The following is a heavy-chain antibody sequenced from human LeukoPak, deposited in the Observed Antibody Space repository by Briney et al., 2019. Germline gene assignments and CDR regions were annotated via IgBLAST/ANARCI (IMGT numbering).Heavy chain of an antibody. Sequence: SETLSLTCTVSGGSISSSSYYWGWIRQPPGRGLEWMGSIYYSGSTYYNPSLKSRVILSLDKSANQFSLNLSSVTAADTAVYYCARFSPRAMGNYLDFWGQGTLVTVSS. CDR2: IYYSGST. CDR1: GGSISSSSYY. D-gene: IGHD7-27*01. CDR3: ARFSPRAMGNYLDF. J-gene: IGHJ4*02. V-gene: IGHV4-39*07.